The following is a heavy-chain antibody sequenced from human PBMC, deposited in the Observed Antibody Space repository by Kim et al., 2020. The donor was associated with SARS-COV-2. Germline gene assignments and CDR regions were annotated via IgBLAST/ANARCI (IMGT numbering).Heavy chain of an antibody. CDR3: ARGPLGYCSGGSCYRPEGYYYYGMDV. J-gene: IGHJ6*02. V-gene: IGHV4-39*07. CDR2: IYYSGST. Sequence: SETLSLTCTVSGGSISSSSYYWGWIRQPPGKGLEWIGSIYYSGSTYYNPSLKSRVTISVDTSKNQFSLKLSSVTAADTAVYYCARGPLGYCSGGSCYRPEGYYYYGMDVWGQGTTVTVSS. D-gene: IGHD2-15*01. CDR1: GGSISSSSYY.